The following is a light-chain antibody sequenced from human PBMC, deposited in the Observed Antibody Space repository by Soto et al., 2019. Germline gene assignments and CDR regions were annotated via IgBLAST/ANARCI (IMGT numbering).Light chain of an antibody. V-gene: IGKV4-1*01. CDR2: SAS. J-gene: IGKJ1*01. CDR1: QSVLYSSKNKNY. CDR3: QQYYSSPQT. Sequence: DIVMTQSPDSLAVSLGERATINCKSSQSVLYSSKNKNYLAWYQQKPGQPPKLLTYSASTRESGVPDRFSGSGSGTDFTLTISSLQAEDVAVYYCQQYYSSPQTFGQGTKVEIK.